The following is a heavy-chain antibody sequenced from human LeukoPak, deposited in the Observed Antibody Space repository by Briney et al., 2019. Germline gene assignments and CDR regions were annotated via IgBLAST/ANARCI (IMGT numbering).Heavy chain of an antibody. D-gene: IGHD2-8*01. Sequence: GGSLRLSCAASGFTFSSYAMSWVRQAPGKGLEWVSAISGSGGSTYYADSVKGRFTISRDNSKNTLYLQMNSLRAEDTAVYYCARDLGYCTNGVCHTRFNYWGQGTLVAVSS. J-gene: IGHJ4*02. CDR3: ARDLGYCTNGVCHTRFNY. CDR2: ISGSGGST. V-gene: IGHV3-23*01. CDR1: GFTFSSYA.